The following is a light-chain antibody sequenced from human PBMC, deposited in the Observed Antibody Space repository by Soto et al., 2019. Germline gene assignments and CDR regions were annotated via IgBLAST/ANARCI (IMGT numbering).Light chain of an antibody. CDR2: DAS. Sequence: EIVLTQSPGTLSLSPGERATLSCRASQTLTNTYLAWYQQKPGQAPRLLIFDASTRATGIPDRFSGSASGTDFTRTISRLEPEDFAVYCCQLYGVSPKTFGQGTNVEVK. J-gene: IGKJ1*01. CDR3: QLYGVSPKT. V-gene: IGKV3-20*01. CDR1: QTLTNTY.